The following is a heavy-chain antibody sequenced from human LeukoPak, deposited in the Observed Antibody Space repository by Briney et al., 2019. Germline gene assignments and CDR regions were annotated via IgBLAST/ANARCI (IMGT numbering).Heavy chain of an antibody. V-gene: IGHV3-30*02. CDR2: IAHHGSNK. D-gene: IGHD2-8*02. Sequence: GGSLRLSCAASGFTFSRNAIHWVRQGPGKGLEWVSYIAHHGSNKYYADSVKGRFTISRDNSKRTLYLQMNSLRADDTAVYYCAKDGSWSCTDWGQGTLVTVS. CDR3: AKDGSWSCTD. J-gene: IGHJ4*02. CDR1: GFTFSRNA.